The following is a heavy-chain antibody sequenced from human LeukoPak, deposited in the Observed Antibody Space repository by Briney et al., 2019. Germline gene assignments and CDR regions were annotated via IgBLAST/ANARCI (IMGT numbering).Heavy chain of an antibody. V-gene: IGHV1-18*01. CDR2: ISAYNGNT. D-gene: IGHD5-12*01. Sequence: ASVKVSCKASGYTFTSYAMHWVRQAPGQRLEWMGWISAYNGNTNYAQKLQGRVTMTTDTSTSTAYMELRSLRSDDTAVYYCARVPGIYLSWFDPWGQGTLVTVSS. CDR3: ARVPGIYLSWFDP. J-gene: IGHJ5*02. CDR1: GYTFTSYA.